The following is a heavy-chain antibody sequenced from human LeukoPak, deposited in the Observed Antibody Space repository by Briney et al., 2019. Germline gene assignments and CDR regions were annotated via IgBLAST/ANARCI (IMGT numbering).Heavy chain of an antibody. D-gene: IGHD3-22*01. J-gene: IGHJ4*02. V-gene: IGHV1-18*01. CDR3: ARGPPNTYYYDSSGYLPYFDY. Sequence: ASVKVSCKASGYTFTSYGISWVRQAPGQGLEWMGWISAYDGNTNYAQKLQGRVTMTTDTSTSTAYMELRSLRSDDTAVYYCARGPPNTYYYDSSGYLPYFDYWGQGTLVTVSS. CDR1: GYTFTSYG. CDR2: ISAYDGNT.